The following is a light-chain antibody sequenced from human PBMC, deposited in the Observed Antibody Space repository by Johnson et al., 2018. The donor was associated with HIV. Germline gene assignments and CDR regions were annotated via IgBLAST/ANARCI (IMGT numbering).Light chain of an antibody. CDR2: ESN. Sequence: SVLTQPPSVSAAPGQKVTISCSGSSSNIGNNYVSWYQQLPGTAPKLLIYESNQRPSGIPDRFSGSKSGTSATLGITGLQTGDEADYYCGTWDSSLSAGIFGTGTKVTVL. CDR1: SSNIGNNY. J-gene: IGLJ1*01. CDR3: GTWDSSLSAGI. V-gene: IGLV1-51*02.